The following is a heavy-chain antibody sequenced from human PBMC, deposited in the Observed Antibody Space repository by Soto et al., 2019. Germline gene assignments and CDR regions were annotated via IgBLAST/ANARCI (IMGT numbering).Heavy chain of an antibody. J-gene: IGHJ4*02. V-gene: IGHV3-13*04. Sequence: PGGSLRLSCSASGFTISSYYMHWVRQGPGKGLEWVSAIGTAGDTKYAGSVKGRFTISRENAKNSLYLQMNSLRAGATAIYFCARAIGPTLFDYWGQGTLVNVSS. CDR1: GFTISSYY. CDR2: IGTAGDT. CDR3: ARAIGPTLFDY. D-gene: IGHD3-22*01.